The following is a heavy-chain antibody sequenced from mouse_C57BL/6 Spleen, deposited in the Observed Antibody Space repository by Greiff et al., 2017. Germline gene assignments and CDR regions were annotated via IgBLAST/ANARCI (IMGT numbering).Heavy chain of an antibody. Sequence: EVQLQQSGPVLVKPGASVKMSCKASGYTFTDYYMNWVKQSHGKSLEWIGVINPYNGGTSYNQKFKGKATLTVDKSSSTAYMELNSLTSEDSAVYYCARNLLLRYGYAMDYWGQGTSVTVSS. J-gene: IGHJ4*01. D-gene: IGHD1-1*01. CDR3: ARNLLLRYGYAMDY. V-gene: IGHV1-19*01. CDR2: INPYNGGT. CDR1: GYTFTDYY.